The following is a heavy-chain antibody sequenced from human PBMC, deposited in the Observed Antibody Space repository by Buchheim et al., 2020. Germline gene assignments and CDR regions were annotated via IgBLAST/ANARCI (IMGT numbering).Heavy chain of an antibody. CDR1: GFTFSDYY. CDR3: ARVYYDFWSGYSGWFDP. V-gene: IGHV3-11*06. Sequence: QVQLVESGGGLVKPGGSLRLSCAASGFTFSDYYMSWIRQAPGKGLEWVSYISSSSSYTNYADSVKGRFTISIDNAKNPLYLQMNSLRAEDTAVYYCARVYYDFWSGYSGWFDPWGQGTL. D-gene: IGHD3-3*01. CDR2: ISSSSSYT. J-gene: IGHJ5*02.